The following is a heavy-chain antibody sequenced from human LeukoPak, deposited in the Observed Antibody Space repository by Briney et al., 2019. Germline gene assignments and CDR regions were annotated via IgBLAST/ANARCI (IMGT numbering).Heavy chain of an antibody. Sequence: ASVTVSCKPSGYTFTDYNVYWVRQAPEQGLQWMGWVNPKTGATVYAQNFQGRVTMTRDTSIRTAYMQLSGLTSDDTAVYYCARRYCSGGSCIPDYWGQGTLVTVSS. V-gene: IGHV1-2*02. D-gene: IGHD2-15*01. J-gene: IGHJ4*02. CDR2: VNPKTGAT. CDR3: ARRYCSGGSCIPDY. CDR1: GYTFTDYN.